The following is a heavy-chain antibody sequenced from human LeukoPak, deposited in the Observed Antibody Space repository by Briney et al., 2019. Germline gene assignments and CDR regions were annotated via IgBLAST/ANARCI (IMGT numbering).Heavy chain of an antibody. D-gene: IGHD3-10*01. V-gene: IGHV3-49*04. Sequence: GGSLRLSCTASGFAFGDYGMTWVRQAPGKGLEWVSFIRSMAHGGTTEYAASVKGRFTISRDDSKGIAYLQMSSLKTGDTAVYYCTRGAMVRGANYYFDYWGQGALVTVSS. CDR1: GFAFGDYG. J-gene: IGHJ4*02. CDR3: TRGAMVRGANYYFDY. CDR2: IRSMAHGGTT.